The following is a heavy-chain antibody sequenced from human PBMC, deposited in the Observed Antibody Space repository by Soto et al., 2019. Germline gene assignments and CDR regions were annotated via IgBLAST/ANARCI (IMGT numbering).Heavy chain of an antibody. CDR3: TTYDILTGYYRGWFDP. D-gene: IGHD3-9*01. Sequence: PSETLSLTCTVSGGSISSSSYYWGWIRQPPGKGLEWIGSIYYSGSTYYNPSLKSRVTISVDTSKNQFSLKLSSVTAADTAVYYCTTYDILTGYYRGWFDPWGQGTLVTVS. CDR1: GGSISSSSYY. CDR2: IYYSGST. J-gene: IGHJ5*02. V-gene: IGHV4-39*01.